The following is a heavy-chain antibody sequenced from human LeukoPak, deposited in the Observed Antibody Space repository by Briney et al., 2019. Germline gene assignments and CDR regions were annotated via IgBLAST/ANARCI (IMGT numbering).Heavy chain of an antibody. V-gene: IGHV3-30*18. CDR1: GFTFSSYG. J-gene: IGHJ4*02. CDR2: ISYDGSNK. CDR3: AKERCSGGSCYYY. D-gene: IGHD2-15*01. Sequence: GGSLRLSCAASGFTFSSYGMHWVRQAPGKGLEWVAVISYDGSNKYYADSVKGRFTISRDNSKNTLYLQMNSLRAEDTALYYCAKERCSGGSCYYYWGQGTLVTVSS.